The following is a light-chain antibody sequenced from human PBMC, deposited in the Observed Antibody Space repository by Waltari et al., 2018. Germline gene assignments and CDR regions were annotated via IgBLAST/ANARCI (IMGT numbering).Light chain of an antibody. Sequence: IVMTQSPLSLPVTPGEPASISCRSSQTLLHSNGYNYLHWYLQKPGQSPQLLIYLGSNRASGVPDRFSGSGSGTDFTLKISRVEAEDIGVYYCMQALQTPYTFGQGTKLEIK. J-gene: IGKJ2*01. V-gene: IGKV2-28*01. CDR2: LGS. CDR1: QTLLHSNGYNY. CDR3: MQALQTPYT.